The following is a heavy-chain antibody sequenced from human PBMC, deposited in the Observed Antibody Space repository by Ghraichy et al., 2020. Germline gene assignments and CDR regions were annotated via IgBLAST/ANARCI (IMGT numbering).Heavy chain of an antibody. V-gene: IGHV4-31*03. J-gene: IGHJ4*02. CDR1: GGSVSSGRHY. CDR2: IFNSGIT. D-gene: IGHD3-22*01. Sequence: SQTLSLTCSVSGGSVSSGRHYWTWIRQNPGKGLEWIGFIFNSGITYYNPSLKSRASISADTSKNQFSLKLDSVTAADTAVYYCARDGGYFLAFDYWGQGTPVTVSS. CDR3: ARDGGYFLAFDY.